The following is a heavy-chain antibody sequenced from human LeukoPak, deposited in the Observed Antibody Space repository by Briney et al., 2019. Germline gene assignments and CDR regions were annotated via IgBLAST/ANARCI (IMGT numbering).Heavy chain of an antibody. D-gene: IGHD3-22*01. CDR2: IKPSSGAT. V-gene: IGHV1-2*02. Sequence: ASVKVSCKASGYTFSGHYMHWVRQAPGQGLEWMGWIKPSSGATNYAQKFRGRVTMTRDTSNRTSYMELSRLRSDDTTLYYCASCYYDSSGYYYFDYWGQGTLVTVSS. CDR1: GYTFSGHY. CDR3: ASCYYDSSGYYYFDY. J-gene: IGHJ4*02.